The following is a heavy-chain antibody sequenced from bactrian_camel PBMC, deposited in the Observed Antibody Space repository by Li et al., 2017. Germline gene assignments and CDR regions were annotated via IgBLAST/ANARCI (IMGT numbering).Heavy chain of an antibody. D-gene: IGHD3*01. CDR1: GDIFSC. Sequence: VQLVESGGGSVQAGGSLKLACVASGDIFSCMAWFRQGQGKERERVAAIDSDGSTSYADSVKGRFTISKDNAKNTLYLQMSSLAIEDTAIYYCAIDFLEKGRYHSTGPFLEYHHWGLGTQVTVS. J-gene: IGHJ4*01. V-gene: IGHV3S53*01. CDR3: AIDFLEKGRYHSTGPFLEYHH. CDR2: IDSDGST.